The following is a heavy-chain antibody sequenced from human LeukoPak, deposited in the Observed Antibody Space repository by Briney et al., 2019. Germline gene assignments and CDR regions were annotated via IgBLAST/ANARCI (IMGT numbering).Heavy chain of an antibody. V-gene: IGHV1-69*13. CDR2: IIPIFGTA. CDR3: ARGYCSSTSCLGLFDY. Sequence: ASVKVSCKASGGTFSSYAISWVRQAPGQGLEWMGGIIPIFGTANYAQKFQGRVTITADESTSTAYMELSSLRSEDTAVYYCARGYCSSTSCLGLFDYWGQGTLVTVSS. J-gene: IGHJ4*02. CDR1: GGTFSSYA. D-gene: IGHD2-2*01.